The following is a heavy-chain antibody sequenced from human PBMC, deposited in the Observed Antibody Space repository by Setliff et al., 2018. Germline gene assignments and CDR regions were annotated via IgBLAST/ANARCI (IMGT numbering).Heavy chain of an antibody. Sequence: SETLSLTCTVSDGSLYSGNYYWTWIRQPAGKALEWIGHIHGTEGTHYNPSFKSRVTISIDTSKNQFSLKVNSVTAADTAVYFCARVLVLGYNWFDPWGQGTLVTVSS. CDR1: DGSLYSGNYY. CDR3: ARVLVLGYNWFDP. CDR2: IHGTEGT. V-gene: IGHV4-61*09. J-gene: IGHJ5*02. D-gene: IGHD3-10*01.